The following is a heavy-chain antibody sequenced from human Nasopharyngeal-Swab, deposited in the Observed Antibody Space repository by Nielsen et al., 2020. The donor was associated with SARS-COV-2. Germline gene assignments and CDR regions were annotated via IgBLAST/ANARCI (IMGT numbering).Heavy chain of an antibody. J-gene: IGHJ4*02. CDR1: GFTFSSNW. Sequence: GGSLRLSCAASGFTFSSNWMHWVRQAPGKGLVWVSRINSDGRTTTYADSVKGRFTISRDNAKNTLYLQMNSLRAEDTAVYYCARSAYISSWQYYYFDYWGQGTLVTVSS. V-gene: IGHV3-74*01. D-gene: IGHD6-13*01. CDR3: ARSAYISSWQYYYFDY. CDR2: INSDGRTT.